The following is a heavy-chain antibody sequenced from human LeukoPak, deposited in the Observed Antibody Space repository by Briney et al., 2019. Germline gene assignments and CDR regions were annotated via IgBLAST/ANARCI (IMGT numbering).Heavy chain of an antibody. D-gene: IGHD5-18*01. Sequence: GGSLRLSCAASGFTFSSYWMSWVCQAPGKGLEWVANIKQDGSEKYYVDSVKGRFTISRDNAKNSLYLQMNSLRAEDTAVYYCARVPSQLWFWVYFDYWGQGTLVTVSS. CDR1: GFTFSSYW. J-gene: IGHJ4*02. CDR2: IKQDGSEK. CDR3: ARVPSQLWFWVYFDY. V-gene: IGHV3-7*01.